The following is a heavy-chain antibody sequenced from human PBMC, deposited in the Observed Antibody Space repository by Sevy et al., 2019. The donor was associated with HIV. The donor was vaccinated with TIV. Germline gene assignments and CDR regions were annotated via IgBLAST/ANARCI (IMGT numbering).Heavy chain of an antibody. Sequence: ASVKVSCKASGGTFSSYAISWVRQAPGQGLEWMGGIIPIFGTANHAQKFQGRVTITADESTSTAYMELSSLRSEDTAVYYCARDLGAAAVVQGGYYYYMDVWGKGTTVTVSS. D-gene: IGHD6-13*01. CDR2: IIPIFGTA. CDR1: GGTFSSYA. J-gene: IGHJ6*03. CDR3: ARDLGAAAVVQGGYYYYMDV. V-gene: IGHV1-69*13.